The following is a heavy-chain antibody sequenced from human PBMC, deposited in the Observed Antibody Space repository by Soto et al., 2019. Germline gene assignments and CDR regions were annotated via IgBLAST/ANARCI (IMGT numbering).Heavy chain of an antibody. V-gene: IGHV3-30*18. CDR2: ISHDGSNQ. CDR3: AKETRSRAVTATRVNGMDV. J-gene: IGHJ6*02. Sequence: PGGSLRLSCAPSGFSFSDFGMHWVRQAPGKGLEWVAAISHDGSNQYYGDSVKGRFSISRDHSNNRLYLQMNNLKVEDSAIYYCAKETRSRAVTATRVNGMDVWGQGTTVTAS. CDR1: GFSFSDFG. D-gene: IGHD2-21*02.